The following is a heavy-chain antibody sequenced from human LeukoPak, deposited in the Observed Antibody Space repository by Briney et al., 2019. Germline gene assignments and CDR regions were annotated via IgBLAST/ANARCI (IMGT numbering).Heavy chain of an antibody. Sequence: PGGFLRLSCAASGFTFSTYSMTWVRQAPGKGLEWVSYISSSSSTIYYGGSVKGRFTVSRDNAKNSLYLQMNSLRAEDTAVYFCARDSYSKNDYWGQGTLVTVSS. J-gene: IGHJ4*02. CDR3: ARDSYSKNDY. CDR2: ISSSSSTI. D-gene: IGHD4-11*01. V-gene: IGHV3-48*01. CDR1: GFTFSTYS.